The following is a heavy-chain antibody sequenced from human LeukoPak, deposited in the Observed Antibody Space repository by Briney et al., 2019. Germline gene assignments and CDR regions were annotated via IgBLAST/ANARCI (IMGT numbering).Heavy chain of an antibody. CDR2: IIPIFGTA. D-gene: IGHD2-15*01. CDR1: GGTFSSYA. CDR3: ARAVCSGGSCYSGAFDI. V-gene: IGHV1-69*01. J-gene: IGHJ3*02. Sequence: GSSVKVSCKASGGTFSSYAISWVRQAPGQGLEWMGGIIPIFGTANYAQKFQGRVTITADESTSTAYMELSSLRSEDTAVYYCARAVCSGGSCYSGAFDIWGQGTMVTVSS.